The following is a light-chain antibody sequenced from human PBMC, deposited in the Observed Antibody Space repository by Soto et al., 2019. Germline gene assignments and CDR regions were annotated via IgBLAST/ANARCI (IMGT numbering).Light chain of an antibody. Sequence: DIQMTQSPSSLSASVGDRVTITCLASQSITNYLNWYQQKPGKAPKLLIYAASSLQGGVPSRFSGSGSGTDFTLTITSLQPEDFATYYCQQSYHFPLTFGGGTKVEIK. CDR1: QSITNY. V-gene: IGKV1-39*01. CDR2: AAS. J-gene: IGKJ4*01. CDR3: QQSYHFPLT.